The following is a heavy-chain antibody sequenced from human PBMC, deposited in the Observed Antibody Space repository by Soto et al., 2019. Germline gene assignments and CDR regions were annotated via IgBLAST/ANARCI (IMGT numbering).Heavy chain of an antibody. J-gene: IGHJ5*02. CDR3: ARSVGDWYNWFDP. V-gene: IGHV4-39*01. Sequence: SETLSLTCTVSGGSISSSSYYWGWIRQPPGKGLEWIGSIYYSGSTYYNPSLKSRVTISVDTSKNQFSLKLSSVTAADTAVYYCARSVGDWYNWFDPWGQGTLVTVSS. CDR1: GGSISSSSYY. CDR2: IYYSGST. D-gene: IGHD3-9*01.